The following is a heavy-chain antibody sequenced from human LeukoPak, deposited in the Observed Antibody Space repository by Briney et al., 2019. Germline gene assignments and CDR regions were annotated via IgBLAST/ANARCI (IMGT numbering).Heavy chain of an antibody. Sequence: SETLSLTCTVSGGSISSHYWSWIRQPPGKGLEWIGYIFSTGTTNSNPSLRSRVTISVDTSKNQFSLRLSSVTAADTAVYYCARGRSSGWRFNWFDPWGQGTLVTVSS. D-gene: IGHD6-19*01. CDR2: IFSTGTT. CDR1: GGSISSHY. J-gene: IGHJ5*02. CDR3: ARGRSSGWRFNWFDP. V-gene: IGHV4-59*11.